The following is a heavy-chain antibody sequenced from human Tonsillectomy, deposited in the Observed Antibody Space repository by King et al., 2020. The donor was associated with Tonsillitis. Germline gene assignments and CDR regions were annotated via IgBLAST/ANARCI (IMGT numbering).Heavy chain of an antibody. D-gene: IGHD5-18*01. CDR3: ARGPTGYGFYCDH. CDR2: IYRGGST. Sequence: VQLVESGGGLVQPGGSLRLSCAVSGFTVSSNYMSWVRQAPGKGLEWVSVIYRGGSTYYADSVKGRFTISRHYSKYMLYLQMNSLRPEETAVYYCARGPTGYGFYCDHWGQGTLVTVSS. CDR1: GFTVSSNY. J-gene: IGHJ4*02. V-gene: IGHV3-53*04.